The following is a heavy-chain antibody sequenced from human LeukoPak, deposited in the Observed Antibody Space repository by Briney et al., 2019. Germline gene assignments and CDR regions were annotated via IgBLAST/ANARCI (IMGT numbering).Heavy chain of an antibody. V-gene: IGHV4-4*07. D-gene: IGHD6-6*01. CDR1: GDSISSYY. Sequence: SETLSLTCTVSGDSISSYYWSWIRQPAGKGLEWIGRIYISVNSNYNPSLKSRVTMSVDTSKNQFFLKLSSVTAADTAVYYCARVVSRSSSSYFDYWGQEPWSPSPQ. CDR3: ARVVSRSSSSYFDY. CDR2: IYISVNS. J-gene: IGHJ4*01.